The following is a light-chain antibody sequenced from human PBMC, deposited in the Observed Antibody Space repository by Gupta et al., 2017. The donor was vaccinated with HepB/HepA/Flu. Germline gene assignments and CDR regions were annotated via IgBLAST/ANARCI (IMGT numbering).Light chain of an antibody. J-gene: IGLJ2*01. V-gene: IGLV2-11*01. CDR3: CSYAGSYDVV. CDR2: DVS. CDR1: SSDVGGYNY. Sequence: QSALTQPRSVSGSPGQSVTISCTGTSSDVGGYNYVSWYQQHTGKAPKVMIYDVSKRPSGVPDRFSGSKSGNTASLTISGLQAEDEADYYCCSYAGSYDVVFGGGTKLTVL.